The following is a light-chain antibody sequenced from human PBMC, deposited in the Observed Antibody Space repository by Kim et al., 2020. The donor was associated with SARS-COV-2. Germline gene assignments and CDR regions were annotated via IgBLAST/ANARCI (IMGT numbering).Light chain of an antibody. Sequence: PQGTGTRTPDSRTEVVTNGHYPYWLQQKPGQVPRTLIYGATNKRSGAPARFSGSLLGGKAALTLSGAQPEDEDVYYCLLSYSGTQVFGGGTQLTVL. CDR1: TEVVTNGHY. CDR3: LLSYSGTQV. CDR2: GAT. J-gene: IGLJ3*02. V-gene: IGLV7-46*01.